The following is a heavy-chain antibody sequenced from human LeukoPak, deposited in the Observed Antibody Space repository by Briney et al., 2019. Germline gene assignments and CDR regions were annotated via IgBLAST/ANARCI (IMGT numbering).Heavy chain of an antibody. Sequence: GGSLRLSCAASGFTFSSYAMSWVRQAPGEGLEWVSSISDSGGSTYYADSVKGRFTISRDNSKNTLYLQMNSLRPEDTAVYYCAKGNGFCSVTSCSYYYYMDVWGKGTTVTVSS. V-gene: IGHV3-23*01. J-gene: IGHJ6*03. CDR2: ISDSGGST. CDR3: AKGNGFCSVTSCSYYYYMDV. CDR1: GFTFSSYA. D-gene: IGHD2-2*01.